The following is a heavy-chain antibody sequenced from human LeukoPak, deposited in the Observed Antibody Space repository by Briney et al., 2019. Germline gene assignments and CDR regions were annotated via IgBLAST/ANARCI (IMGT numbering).Heavy chain of an antibody. CDR3: ARRMENCSGGSCYPYYFDY. CDR2: INPNSGGT. Sequence: EASVKVSCEASGYTFTGYYMHWVRRAPGQGLEWMGWINPNSGGTNYAQKFQGRVTMTRDTSISTAYMELSRLRSDDTAVYYCARRMENCSGGSCYPYYFDYWGQGTLVTVSS. J-gene: IGHJ4*02. V-gene: IGHV1-2*02. CDR1: GYTFTGYY. D-gene: IGHD2-15*01.